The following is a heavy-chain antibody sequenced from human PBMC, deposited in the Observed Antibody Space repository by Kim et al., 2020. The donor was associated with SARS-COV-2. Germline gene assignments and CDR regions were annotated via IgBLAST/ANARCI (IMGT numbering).Heavy chain of an antibody. CDR1: GFTFSGSA. J-gene: IGHJ6*03. Sequence: GGSLRLSFAASGFTFSGSAMHWVRQAPGKGLEWVGRIRSKANSYATAYAVSVKGRFTISRDDSKDTAYLQMNSLKTEDTAVYYCTRSGYCSGGSCYSGSFYCYYYMDVWGKGTPVSVSS. V-gene: IGHV3-73*01. CDR3: TRSGYCSGGSCYSGSFYCYYYMDV. CDR2: IRSKANSYAT. D-gene: IGHD2-15*01.